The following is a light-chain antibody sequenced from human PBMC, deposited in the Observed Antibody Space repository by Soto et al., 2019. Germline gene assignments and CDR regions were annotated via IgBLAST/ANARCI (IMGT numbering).Light chain of an antibody. CDR3: ISYTDRQSYL. Sequence: QSVLTQPASVSGSPGQSITISCTGTSSDVGGYKYVSWYQQHPGKAPKLMIYEVSNRPSGVSNRFSGSKSGITASLTISGLQTEDEADYYCISYTDRQSYLFGTGTKLTVL. J-gene: IGLJ1*01. CDR2: EVS. V-gene: IGLV2-14*01. CDR1: SSDVGGYKY.